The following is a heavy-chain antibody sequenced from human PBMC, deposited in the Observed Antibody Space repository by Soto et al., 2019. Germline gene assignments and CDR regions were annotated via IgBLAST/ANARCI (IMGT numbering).Heavy chain of an antibody. D-gene: IGHD3-3*01. Sequence: SGGSLRLSCAASGFTFSSYSMNWVRQAPGKGLEWVSSISSSSSYIYYADSVKGRFTISRDNAKNSLYLQMNSLRAEDTAVYYCARGGGEYYDFWSGYYRIDAFDIWGQGTMVTVSS. CDR1: GFTFSSYS. CDR3: ARGGGEYYDFWSGYYRIDAFDI. CDR2: ISSSSSYI. J-gene: IGHJ3*02. V-gene: IGHV3-21*01.